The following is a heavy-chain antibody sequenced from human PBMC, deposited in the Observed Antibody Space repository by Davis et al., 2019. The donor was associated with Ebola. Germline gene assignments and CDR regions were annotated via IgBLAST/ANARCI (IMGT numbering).Heavy chain of an antibody. V-gene: IGHV3-9*01. CDR1: GFTFDDYA. D-gene: IGHD5-12*01. CDR2: ISWNSGSI. J-gene: IGHJ6*02. Sequence: PGGSLRLSCAASGFTFDDYAMHWVRQAPGKGLEWVSGISWNSGSIGYADSVKGRFTISRDNAKNSLYLQMNSLRAEDTALYYCAKDVSGYPPYYGMDVWGQGTTVTVSS. CDR3: AKDVSGYPPYYGMDV.